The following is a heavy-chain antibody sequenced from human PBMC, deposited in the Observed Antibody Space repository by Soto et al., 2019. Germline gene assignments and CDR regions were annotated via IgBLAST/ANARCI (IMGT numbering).Heavy chain of an antibody. V-gene: IGHV4-59*01. Sequence: SETLSLTCIVSGDSISNYYCNWLRQPPGKGLEWIGSSSYSGNTNYNPSLKSRVTISVDTSKNQLSLRLSSVTAADTAVYYCVSGRTWFDSWGQGTLVPVSS. CDR1: GDSISNYY. CDR3: VSGRTWFDS. D-gene: IGHD6-25*01. J-gene: IGHJ5*01. CDR2: SSYSGNT.